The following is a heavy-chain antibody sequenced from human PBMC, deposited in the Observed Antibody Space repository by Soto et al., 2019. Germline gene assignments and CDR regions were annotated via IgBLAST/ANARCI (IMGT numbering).Heavy chain of an antibody. CDR1: GFTFDDYS. J-gene: IGHJ4*02. V-gene: IGHV3-9*01. CDR2: ISRNSDFL. CDR3: ARRYVGGGTFHPFDY. D-gene: IGHD2-15*01. Sequence: EVQLVESGGGLVQPGRSLRLSCVASGFTFDDYSKHWVRQAPGKGLEWVSGISRNSDFLVYADSVKGRFTISRDNAKSSLYLQMNSLRAEDTAFYHCARRYVGGGTFHPFDYWGQGALVTVSS.